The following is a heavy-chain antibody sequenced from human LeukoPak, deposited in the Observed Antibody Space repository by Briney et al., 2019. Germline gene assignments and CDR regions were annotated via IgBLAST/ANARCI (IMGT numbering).Heavy chain of an antibody. CDR1: GGTFSSYA. CDR3: ARAYGDYDAFDI. V-gene: IGHV1-69*13. CDR2: IIPIFGTA. J-gene: IGHJ3*02. D-gene: IGHD4-17*01. Sequence: SVKVSCKASGGTFSSYAISWVRQAPGQGLEWMGGIIPIFGTANYAQKFQGRVTITADESTSTAYMELSSLRSEDTAVYYCARAYGDYDAFDIWGQGTMVTVSS.